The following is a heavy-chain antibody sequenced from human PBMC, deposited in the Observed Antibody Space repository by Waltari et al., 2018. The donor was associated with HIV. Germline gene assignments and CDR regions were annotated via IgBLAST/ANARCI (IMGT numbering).Heavy chain of an antibody. D-gene: IGHD3-16*02. CDR3: AGSVPSYVWGSYRLFDY. J-gene: IGHJ4*02. CDR2: IIPIFGTA. CDR1: GGTFSSYA. Sequence: QVQLVQSGAEVKKPGSSVKVSCKASGGTFSSYAISWVRQAPGQGLEWMGGIIPIFGTANYAQKFQGRVTITADKSTSTAYMELSSLRSEDTAVYYCAGSVPSYVWGSYRLFDYWGQGTLVTVSS. V-gene: IGHV1-69*06.